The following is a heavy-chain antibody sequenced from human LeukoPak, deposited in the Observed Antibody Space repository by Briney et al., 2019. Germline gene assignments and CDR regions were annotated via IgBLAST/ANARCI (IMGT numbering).Heavy chain of an antibody. CDR1: GFTFSSYG. J-gene: IGHJ3*02. D-gene: IGHD1-26*01. V-gene: IGHV3-30*02. CDR2: IRYDGSNK. Sequence: GGSLRLSCAASGFTFSSYGMYWVRQAPGKGLEWVAFIRYDGSNKYYADSVKGRFTISRDNSKNTLYLQMNSLRAEDTAVYHCARQETSSYNGAFDIWGQGTMVTVSS. CDR3: ARQETSSYNGAFDI.